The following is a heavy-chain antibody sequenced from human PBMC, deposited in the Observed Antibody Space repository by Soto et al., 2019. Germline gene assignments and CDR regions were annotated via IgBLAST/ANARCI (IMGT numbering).Heavy chain of an antibody. CDR1: GGSFSRYY. Sequence: SETLSLTCAIYGGSFSRYYWSWIRQPPGKGLEWIGEINHSGSTNYNPSLKSRVTISVDTSKNQFSLKLSSVTAADTAVYYCAPGLREGLLWWFDPWGQGTLVTVSS. D-gene: IGHD3-3*01. CDR2: INHSGST. CDR3: APGLREGLLWWFDP. V-gene: IGHV4-34*01. J-gene: IGHJ5*02.